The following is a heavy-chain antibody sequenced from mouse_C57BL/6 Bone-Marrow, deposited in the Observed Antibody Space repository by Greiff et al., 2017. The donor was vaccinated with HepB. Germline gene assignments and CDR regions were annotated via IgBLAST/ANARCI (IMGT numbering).Heavy chain of an antibody. V-gene: IGHV10-1*01. J-gene: IGHJ1*03. Sequence: EVKLVESGGGLVQPKGSLKLSCAASGFSFNTYAMNWVRQAPGKGLEWVARIRSKSNNYATYYADSVKDRFTISRDDSESMLYLQMNNLKTEDTAMYYCVRHKTGAPSYWYFDVWGTGTTVTVSS. D-gene: IGHD4-1*01. CDR2: IRSKSNNYAT. CDR3: VRHKTGAPSYWYFDV. CDR1: GFSFNTYA.